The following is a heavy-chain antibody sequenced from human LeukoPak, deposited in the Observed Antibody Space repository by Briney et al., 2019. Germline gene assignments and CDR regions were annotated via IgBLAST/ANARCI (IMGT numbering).Heavy chain of an antibody. Sequence: PGGSLRLSCAASGFTFSSYSMIWVRQAPGKGLEWVSSISSSSSYIYYADSVKGRFTISRDNAKNSLYLQMNSLRAEDTAVYYCASHPAGGNPNWFDPWGQGTLVTVSS. J-gene: IGHJ5*02. D-gene: IGHD6-13*01. CDR2: ISSSSSYI. CDR1: GFTFSSYS. V-gene: IGHV3-21*04. CDR3: ASHPAGGNPNWFDP.